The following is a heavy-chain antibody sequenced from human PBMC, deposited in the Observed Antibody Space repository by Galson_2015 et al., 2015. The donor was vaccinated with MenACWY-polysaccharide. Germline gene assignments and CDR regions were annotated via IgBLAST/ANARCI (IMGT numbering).Heavy chain of an antibody. J-gene: IGHJ4*02. Sequence: SLRLSCAASEFTFNGYAMTWVRQAPGKGLEWVSSISGRGGSTWYADSVKGRFTISRDNSKNTLYLQMNSLRAEDTAVYYCAKDYGSGSGSLCYLDYWGQGALVTVSS. CDR3: AKDYGSGSGSLCYLDY. V-gene: IGHV3-23*01. D-gene: IGHD3-10*01. CDR2: ISGRGGST. CDR1: EFTFNGYA.